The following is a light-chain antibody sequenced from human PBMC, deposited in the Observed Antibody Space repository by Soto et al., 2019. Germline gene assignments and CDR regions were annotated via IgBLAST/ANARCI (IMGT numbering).Light chain of an antibody. Sequence: QTVVTQEPSFSVSPGGTVTLTCGLSSDSVTPSYHPSWYQQTPGQAPRALIHSTNTRSSGVPDRFSGSILGNRAALTITGAQADDECECYCMLYIGSGISVFGGGIKVTVL. J-gene: IGLJ3*02. CDR1: SDSVTPSYH. V-gene: IGLV8-61*01. CDR2: STN. CDR3: MLYIGSGISV.